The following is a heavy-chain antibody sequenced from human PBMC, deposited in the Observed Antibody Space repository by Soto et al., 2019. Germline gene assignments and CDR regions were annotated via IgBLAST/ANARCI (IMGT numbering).Heavy chain of an antibody. CDR2: IYYSGST. J-gene: IGHJ4*02. V-gene: IGHV4-39*07. D-gene: IGHD3-9*01. Sequence: SETLSLTCTVSGGSISSSSYYWGWIRQPPGKGLEWIGSIYYSGSTYYNPSLKSRVTISVDTSKNQFSLKLSSVTAADTAVYYCARSGLTGYYVDYWGQGTLVTVSS. CDR1: GGSISSSSYY. CDR3: ARSGLTGYYVDY.